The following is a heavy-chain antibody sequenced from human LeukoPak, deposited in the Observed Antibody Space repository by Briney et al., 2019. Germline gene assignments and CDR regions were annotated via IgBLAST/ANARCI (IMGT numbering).Heavy chain of an antibody. CDR2: INPNSGGT. Sequence: GPVKVTCKASGYTFTGYYMHWVRQAPGQGLEWMGWINPNSGGTNYAQKFQGRVTMTRGTSISTAYMELSRLRSDDTAVYYCARDLAIDIVVVVAALDYWGQGTLVTVSS. D-gene: IGHD2-15*01. CDR1: GYTFTGYY. J-gene: IGHJ4*02. CDR3: ARDLAIDIVVVVAALDY. V-gene: IGHV1-2*02.